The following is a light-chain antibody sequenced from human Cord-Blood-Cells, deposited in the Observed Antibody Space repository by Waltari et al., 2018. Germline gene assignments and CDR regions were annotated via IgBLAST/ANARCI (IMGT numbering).Light chain of an antibody. CDR1: QIISSY. CDR2: AAS. V-gene: IGKV1-39*01. CDR3: QQSYSTPRT. J-gene: IGKJ3*01. Sequence: DIQLTQSPSPLPASVGDSVTFTCRARQIISSYLNWYQQKPWKAPKLLIYAASSLQSGVPSRFSGSGSGPDFTLTISSLQPCDFATDYCQQSYSTPRTLGPGTKVDN.